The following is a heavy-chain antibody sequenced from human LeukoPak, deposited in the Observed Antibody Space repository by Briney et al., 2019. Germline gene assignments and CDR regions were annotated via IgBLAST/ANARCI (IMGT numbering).Heavy chain of an antibody. V-gene: IGHV4-59*04. J-gene: IGHJ4*02. D-gene: IGHD6-19*01. CDR3: AKGTSSGWYYFDY. Sequence: SETLSLTCTVSGGSISSYYWSWIRQPPGKGLEWIGSIYHSGDTYYNPSLKSRVTISVDTSKNQFSLKLDSVTAADTAVYYCAKGTSSGWYYFDYWGQGTLVTVSS. CDR2: IYHSGDT. CDR1: GGSISSYY.